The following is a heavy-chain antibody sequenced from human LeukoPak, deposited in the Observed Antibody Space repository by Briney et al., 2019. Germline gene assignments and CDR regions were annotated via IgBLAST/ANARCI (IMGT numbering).Heavy chain of an antibody. CDR2: IYYSGST. Sequence: PSETLSLTCTVSGVSISSYYWSWIRQPPGKGLEWIGYIYYSGSTNYNPSLKSRVTISVDTSKNQFSLKLSSVTAADTAVYYCARGYGSRSYYYYGMDVWGQGTTVTVSS. V-gene: IGHV4-59*01. CDR1: GVSISSYY. J-gene: IGHJ6*02. D-gene: IGHD6-19*01. CDR3: ARGYGSRSYYYYGMDV.